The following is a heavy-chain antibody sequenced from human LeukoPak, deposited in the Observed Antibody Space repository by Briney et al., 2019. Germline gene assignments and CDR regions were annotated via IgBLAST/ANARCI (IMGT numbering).Heavy chain of an antibody. Sequence: GGSLRLSCAASGFTFSSYAMHWVRQAPGKGLEWVAVISYDGSNKYYADSVKGRFTISRDNSKNTLYLQMNSLRAEDTAVYYCARNCGGDCYSEDAFDIWGQGTMVTVSS. V-gene: IGHV3-30*04. CDR2: ISYDGSNK. CDR3: ARNCGGDCYSEDAFDI. CDR1: GFTFSSYA. D-gene: IGHD2-21*02. J-gene: IGHJ3*02.